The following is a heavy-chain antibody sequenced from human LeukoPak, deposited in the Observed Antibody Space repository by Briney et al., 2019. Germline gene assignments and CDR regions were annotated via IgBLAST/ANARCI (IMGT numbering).Heavy chain of an antibody. V-gene: IGHV1-69*05. CDR2: IIPLFCTA. D-gene: IGHD1-26*01. CDR3: AGEVGN. CDR1: RDTFSTYA. J-gene: IGHJ4*02. Sequence: SVKVSCKASRDTFSTYAISWVRQSPGHGLEWMGRIIPLFCTANYAHKIQSRVTIITDESPSTAHIELSSLRSLSTAAYYRAGEVGNWGEGTLVTVSS.